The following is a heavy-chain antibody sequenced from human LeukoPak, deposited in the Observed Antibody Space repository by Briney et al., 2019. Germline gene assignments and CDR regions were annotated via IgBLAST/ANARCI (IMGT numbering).Heavy chain of an antibody. CDR2: IWNDGSNT. CDR3: ARDNAGLVKHLDAFDL. Sequence: GGSLRLSCAASGFIFSDYGMHWVRQAPGKGLEWVAVIWNDGSNTYYGDSVKGLFTISRDNSKNTVYLQMYSLRAEDTAVYYCARDNAGLVKHLDAFDLWGQGTMVTVAS. CDR1: GFIFSDYG. D-gene: IGHD1-26*01. V-gene: IGHV3-33*01. J-gene: IGHJ3*01.